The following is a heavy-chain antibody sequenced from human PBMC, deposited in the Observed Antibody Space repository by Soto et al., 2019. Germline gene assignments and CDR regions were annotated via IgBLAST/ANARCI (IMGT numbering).Heavy chain of an antibody. Sequence: SENLALTCTVSGGSISSGDYYWSWIRQPPGKGLEWIGYIYYSGSTYYNPSLKSRVTISVDTSKNQFSLKLSSVTAADTAVYYCARGGYCSSTSCYTRPFDYWGQGTLVTVS. D-gene: IGHD2-2*02. CDR1: GGSISSGDYY. J-gene: IGHJ4*02. V-gene: IGHV4-30-4*01. CDR2: IYYSGST. CDR3: ARGGYCSSTSCYTRPFDY.